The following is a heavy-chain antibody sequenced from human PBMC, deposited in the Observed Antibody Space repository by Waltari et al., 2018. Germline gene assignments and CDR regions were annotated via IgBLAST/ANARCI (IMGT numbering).Heavy chain of an antibody. CDR2: IYASGTP. Sequence: QVQLQESGPGLVKPSETLSLTCSVSGGYISTFYWNWIRQPAGKGLEWIGRIYASGTPNYNPSLKSRVTISVDTSKNQFSLKLSSVTAADTAVYYCARDSVSGYDFWSGYRGGWFDPWGQGTLVTVSS. CDR3: ARDSVSGYDFWSGYRGGWFDP. V-gene: IGHV4-4*07. D-gene: IGHD3-3*01. J-gene: IGHJ5*02. CDR1: GGYISTFY.